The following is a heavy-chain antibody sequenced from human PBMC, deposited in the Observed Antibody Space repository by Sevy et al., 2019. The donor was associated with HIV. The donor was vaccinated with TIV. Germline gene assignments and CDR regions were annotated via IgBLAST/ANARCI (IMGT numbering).Heavy chain of an antibody. CDR3: AGGRYDSSGSFDAFDT. CDR1: GFTFITYA. Sequence: GGSLRLSCKPSGFTFITYAMNWVRQAPGKGLEWVSTIYGSGGTTYYAESVKGRFTISRDISKNILYLQLNSLRTEDSAVYYCAGGRYDSSGSFDAFDTWGQGTMVTVSS. D-gene: IGHD3-22*01. J-gene: IGHJ3*02. CDR2: IYGSGGTT. V-gene: IGHV3-23*01.